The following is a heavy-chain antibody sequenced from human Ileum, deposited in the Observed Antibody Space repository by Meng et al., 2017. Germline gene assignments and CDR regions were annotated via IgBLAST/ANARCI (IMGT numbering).Heavy chain of an antibody. CDR1: DGSISSSDYC. CDR2: IYSSGRT. D-gene: IGHD4-23*01. CDR3: ARESHYGGNFVTFDY. V-gene: IGHV4-39*07. Sequence: QLHLPEAGPGLEKPSETLSLTWTVSDGSISSSDYCWAWIRQPPGKVLERIGSIYSSGRTYHSPTLISRVTTSGDTSKNQFSLKLSSVTAADTAVYYCARESHYGGNFVTFDYWGQGTLVTVSS. J-gene: IGHJ4*02.